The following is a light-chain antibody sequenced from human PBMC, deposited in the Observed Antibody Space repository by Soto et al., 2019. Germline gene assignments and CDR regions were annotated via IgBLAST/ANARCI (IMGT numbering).Light chain of an antibody. Sequence: TLMTQSTATLSVSPGERATLSCRASQSVSSNLAWYQQKPGQPPRLLIYDISTRATGIPTRFSGSGSGTEFTLTISSLQSEDFAVYYCQQRSNWPSITFGQGTRLEIK. CDR3: QQRSNWPSIT. CDR1: QSVSSN. J-gene: IGKJ5*01. CDR2: DIS. V-gene: IGKV3D-15*01.